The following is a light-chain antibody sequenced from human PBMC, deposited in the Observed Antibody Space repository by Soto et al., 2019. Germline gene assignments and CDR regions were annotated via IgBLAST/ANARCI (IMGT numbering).Light chain of an antibody. CDR3: LQYNTYPFT. CDR1: QTINRW. CDR2: QAS. Sequence: DIQMTQSPSTLSASVGDRVSITCRASQTINRWLAWYQQRPGKAPNLLIYQASTVESGVPSRFSGSGSGTEFALYLCSMQPEDFASYYCLQYNTYPFTFGHGNNLE. J-gene: IGKJ2*01. V-gene: IGKV1-5*03.